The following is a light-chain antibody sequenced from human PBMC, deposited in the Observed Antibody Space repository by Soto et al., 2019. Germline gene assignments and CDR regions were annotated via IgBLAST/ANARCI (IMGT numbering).Light chain of an antibody. CDR1: SSDAGGYNF. Sequence: QSVLTQPASVSGSPGQSITISCTGTSSDAGGYNFVSWYQHHPGKAPKLMIYEVTNRPSGVSNRFSGSKSGNTASLTISGLQAEDEADYYCAAWDDSLSVYVFGTGTKLTVL. CDR2: EVT. V-gene: IGLV2-14*01. J-gene: IGLJ1*01. CDR3: AAWDDSLSVYV.